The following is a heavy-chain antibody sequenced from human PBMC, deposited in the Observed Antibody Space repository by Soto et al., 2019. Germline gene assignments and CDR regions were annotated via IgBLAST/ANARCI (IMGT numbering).Heavy chain of an antibody. CDR3: AKRRGAGGQFDY. J-gene: IGHJ4*02. V-gene: IGHV3-23*01. D-gene: IGHD2-15*01. CDR1: GFTFSSYA. CDR2: VSIGGST. Sequence: DVQLLESGGGLVQPEGSLRLSCAASGFTFSSYAMGWVRQGPGKGLEWVAVVSIGGSTHYADSVRGRFTISRDNSKNTLALQMNSLTAEDTAGYFCAKRRGAGGQFDYWGQGALVTVSS.